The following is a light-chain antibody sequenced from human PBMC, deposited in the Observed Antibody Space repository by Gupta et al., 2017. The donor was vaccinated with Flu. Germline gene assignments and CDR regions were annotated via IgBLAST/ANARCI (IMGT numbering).Light chain of an antibody. J-gene: IGKJ1*01. CDR1: QGISNY. V-gene: IGKV1-27*01. Sequence: DIQMTQSPSSLSASVGDRVTITCRARQGISNYLAWYQQKPGKVPKLLSYAASTLQSGVPSRFSGSGSGTDFTLTIGILQPKDVATYFCQKYNSAPRGFGQGTKVEIK. CDR3: QKYNSAPRG. CDR2: AAS.